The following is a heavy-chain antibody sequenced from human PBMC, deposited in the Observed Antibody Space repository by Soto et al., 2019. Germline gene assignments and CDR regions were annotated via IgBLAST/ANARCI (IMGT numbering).Heavy chain of an antibody. V-gene: IGHV3-7*01. Sequence: EVQLVESGGGLVQPGGSLRLSCVDSGFTFSSYWMSWVRQAPVKGLEWVGNIKQDGSEENYADSVKGRSTISRDNAKNSMYLQMNSLRVEDTAVYYCARIAASGRGWDVWGQGTTVVVSS. CDR1: GFTFSSYW. J-gene: IGHJ6*02. CDR2: IKQDGSEE. CDR3: ARIAASGRGWDV. D-gene: IGHD6-13*01.